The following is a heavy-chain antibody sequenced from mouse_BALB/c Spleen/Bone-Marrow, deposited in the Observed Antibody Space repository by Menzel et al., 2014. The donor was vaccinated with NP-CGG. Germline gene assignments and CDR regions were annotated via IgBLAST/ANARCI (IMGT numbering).Heavy chain of an antibody. V-gene: IGHV1-14*01. CDR3: ARFGCYGSPYAMDY. D-gene: IGHD1-1*01. Sequence: VQLKQSGPEVVKPGASVKMSCKASGYTFTSYVLHWVKQKPGQGLEWIGYINPDNDGTKYNEKFKGKATLTSDKSSRTAYMELSSLTTKDSTVYYCARFGCYGSPYAMDYWGQGTSVTVSS. J-gene: IGHJ4*01. CDR2: INPDNDGT. CDR1: GYTFTSYV.